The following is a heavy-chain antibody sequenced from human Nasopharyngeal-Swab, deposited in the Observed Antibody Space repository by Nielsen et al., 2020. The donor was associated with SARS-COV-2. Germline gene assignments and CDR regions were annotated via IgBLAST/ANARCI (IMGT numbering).Heavy chain of an antibody. J-gene: IGHJ6*04. D-gene: IGHD3-10*01. CDR1: GGSISSGGYY. CDR2: IYYSGST. Sequence: SETLSLTCTVSGGSISSGGYYWSWIRQHPGKGLEWIGYIYYSGSTYYNPSLKSRVTISVDTSKNQFSLKLSSVTAADTAVYYCARGLGRPDGSGIVDVWGKGTTVTVSS. CDR3: ARGLGRPDGSGIVDV. V-gene: IGHV4-31*03.